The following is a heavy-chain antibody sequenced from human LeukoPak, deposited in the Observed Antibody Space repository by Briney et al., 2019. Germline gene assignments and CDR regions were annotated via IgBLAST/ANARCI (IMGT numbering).Heavy chain of an antibody. V-gene: IGHV4-34*01. Sequence: SETLSLTCAVYGGSFSGYYWSWIRQPPGKGLEWIGEINHSGSTNYNPPLKSRVTISVDTSKNQFSLKLSSVTAADTAVYYCARAFSYGYSPSDYWGQGTLVTVSS. CDR2: INHSGST. CDR3: ARAFSYGYSPSDY. J-gene: IGHJ4*02. D-gene: IGHD5-18*01. CDR1: GGSFSGYY.